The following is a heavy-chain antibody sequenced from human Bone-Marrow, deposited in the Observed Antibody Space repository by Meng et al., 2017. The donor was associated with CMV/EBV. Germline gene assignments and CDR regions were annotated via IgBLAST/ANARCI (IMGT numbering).Heavy chain of an antibody. D-gene: IGHD2-2*01. CDR1: GFTFSGSA. Sequence: GESLKISCAASGFTFSGSAMHWVRQASGKGLEWVGRIRSKANSYATAYAASVKGRFTISRDDSKNTAYLQMNSLRAEDTAVYYCARDRNIVVGYGMDVWGQGTTVTVSS. V-gene: IGHV3-73*01. CDR3: ARDRNIVVGYGMDV. CDR2: IRSKANSYAT. J-gene: IGHJ6*01.